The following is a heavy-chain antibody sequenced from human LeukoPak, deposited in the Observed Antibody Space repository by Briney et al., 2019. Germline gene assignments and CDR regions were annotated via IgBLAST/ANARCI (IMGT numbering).Heavy chain of an antibody. CDR2: LSDTGDSR. Sequence: PGGSLRLSCAASGFTLSKHPMYWVRQAPGKGLEWVSSLSDTGDSRHYADSVKGRFTISRDSARSALYLQMNSLRAEDTAVYYCAGGRYCSSTSCYGPGGFDPWGQGTLVTVSS. CDR1: GFTLSKHP. V-gene: IGHV3-23*01. D-gene: IGHD2-2*01. J-gene: IGHJ5*02. CDR3: AGGRYCSSTSCYGPGGFDP.